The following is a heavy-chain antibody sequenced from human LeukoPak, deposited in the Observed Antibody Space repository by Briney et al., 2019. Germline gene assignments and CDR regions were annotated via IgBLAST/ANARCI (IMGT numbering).Heavy chain of an antibody. CDR1: GYTFTSYG. D-gene: IGHD3-22*01. V-gene: IGHV1-18*01. CDR2: ISAYNGNT. Sequence: GASVKVSCKASGYTFTSYGISWVRQAPGQGLEWMGWISAYNGNTNYAQKLQGRVTMTTDTSTSTAYMEQTSLRSDDTAVYYCARESYYYESSGYRRMAAFDIWGQGTMVTVSS. CDR3: ARESYYYESSGYRRMAAFDI. J-gene: IGHJ3*02.